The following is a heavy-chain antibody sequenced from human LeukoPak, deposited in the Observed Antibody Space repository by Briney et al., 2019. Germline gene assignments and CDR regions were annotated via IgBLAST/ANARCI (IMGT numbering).Heavy chain of an antibody. CDR3: ARDRAGIAAAGSWSWLDP. Sequence: SETLSLTCAVSGYSISSGYYWGWIRQPPGKGLEWIGSIYHSGSTYYNPSLKSRVTISVDTSKNQFSLKLSSVTAADTAVYYCARDRAGIAAAGSWSWLDPWGQGTLVTVSS. J-gene: IGHJ5*02. D-gene: IGHD6-13*01. V-gene: IGHV4-38-2*02. CDR1: GYSISSGYY. CDR2: IYHSGST.